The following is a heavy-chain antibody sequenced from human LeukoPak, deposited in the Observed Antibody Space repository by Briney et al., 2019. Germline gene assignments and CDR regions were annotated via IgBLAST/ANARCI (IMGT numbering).Heavy chain of an antibody. CDR3: AKGEWLDD. J-gene: IGHJ4*02. V-gene: IGHV3-23*01. D-gene: IGHD3-16*01. CDR1: GFSFSSYA. CDR2: ISGSFTT. Sequence: PGGSLRLSCAASGFSFSSYAMSWVRQAPGQGLEWVSTISGSFTTYYTDSVKGRFTISRGNSKNTLYLQTNSLRAEDTALYYCAKGEWLDDWGQGTRVTVSS.